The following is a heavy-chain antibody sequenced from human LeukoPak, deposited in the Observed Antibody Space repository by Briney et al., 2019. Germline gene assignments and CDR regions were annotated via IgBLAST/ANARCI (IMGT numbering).Heavy chain of an antibody. V-gene: IGHV3-7*01. J-gene: IGHJ4*02. CDR2: IKQDVTEK. D-gene: IGHD3-22*01. CDR1: GFTFSSYW. Sequence: GGSLRLSCAASGFTFSSYWMSWVRQAPGKGLEWVAYIKQDVTEKYYVDSVKGRFSISRDNAKNSLYLQMNSLRAEDTAVYYCARHNLRGGYYYWSQGTLVTVSS. CDR3: ARHNLRGGYYY.